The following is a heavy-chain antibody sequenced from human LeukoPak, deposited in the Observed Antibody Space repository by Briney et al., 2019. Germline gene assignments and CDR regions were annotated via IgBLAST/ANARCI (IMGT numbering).Heavy chain of an antibody. D-gene: IGHD3-10*01. CDR2: INWNGGST. CDR3: ARDGSQLWFGELLYNWFDP. Sequence: GGSLRLSCAASGFTFDDYGMSWVRQAPGKGLEWVSGINWNGGSTGYADSVKGRFTISRDNAKNSLYLQMNSLRAEDTALYYCARDGSQLWFGELLYNWFDPWGQGTLVTVSS. V-gene: IGHV3-20*04. CDR1: GFTFDDYG. J-gene: IGHJ5*02.